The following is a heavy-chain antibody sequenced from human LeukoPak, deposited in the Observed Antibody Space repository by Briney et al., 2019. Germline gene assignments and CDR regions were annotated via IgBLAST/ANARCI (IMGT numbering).Heavy chain of an antibody. CDR3: ARRFYDYVWGSYRFFDY. V-gene: IGHV4-34*01. J-gene: IGHJ4*02. CDR2: INHSGST. D-gene: IGHD3-16*02. Sequence: SETLSLTCAVYGGSFSGYYWSWIRQPPGKGLEWIGEINHSGSTNYNPSLKSRVTISVDTSKNQFSLKLSSVTAAGTAVYYCARRFYDYVWGSYRFFDYWGQGTLVTVSS. CDR1: GGSFSGYY.